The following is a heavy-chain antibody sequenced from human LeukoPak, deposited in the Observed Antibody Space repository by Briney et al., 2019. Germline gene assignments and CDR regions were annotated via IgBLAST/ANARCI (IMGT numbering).Heavy chain of an antibody. CDR2: IIPIFGTA. D-gene: IGHD5-18*01. J-gene: IGHJ4*02. CDR3: ARLPIYSYGFDY. Sequence: ASVKVSCKASGGTFSSYAISWVRQAPGQGLEWMGRIIPIFGTANYAQKFQGRVTITTDESTSTAYMELSSLRSEDTAVYYCARLPIYSYGFDYWGQGTLVTVSS. CDR1: GGTFSSYA. V-gene: IGHV1-69*05.